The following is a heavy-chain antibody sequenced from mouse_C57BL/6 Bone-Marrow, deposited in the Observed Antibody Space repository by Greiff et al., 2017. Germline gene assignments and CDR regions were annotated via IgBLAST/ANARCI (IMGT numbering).Heavy chain of an antibody. D-gene: IGHD1-1*01. CDR1: GYTFTSYG. Sequence: VQLKQSGAELVRPGSSVKMSCKTSGYTFTSYGINWVKQRPGQGLEWIGYIYIGNGYTEYNEKFKGKATLTSDTSSSTAYMQLSSLTSEVSASDCCEGSAWYFDVWGTGTTVTVSS. CDR2: IYIGNGYT. CDR3: EGSAWYFDV. V-gene: IGHV1-58*01. J-gene: IGHJ1*03.